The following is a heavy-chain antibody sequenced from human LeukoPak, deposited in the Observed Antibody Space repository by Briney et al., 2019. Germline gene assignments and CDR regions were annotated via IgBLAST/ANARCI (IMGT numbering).Heavy chain of an antibody. CDR3: ARIFDRDV. Sequence: SETLSLTCSISGGSIFTYYWSWVRQPAGKGLEWIGRIHTGGSTNYSPSLKSRVTTSLDTSKNQFSLKLASVTAADTAVYYCARIFDRDVWGQGTLVTVSS. J-gene: IGHJ3*01. V-gene: IGHV4-4*07. CDR2: IHTGGST. CDR1: GGSIFTYY. D-gene: IGHD3-22*01.